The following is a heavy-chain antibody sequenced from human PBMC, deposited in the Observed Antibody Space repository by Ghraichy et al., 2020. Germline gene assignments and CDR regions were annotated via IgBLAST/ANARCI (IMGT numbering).Heavy chain of an antibody. CDR2: MNPKSGKI. CDR1: GYTLTTYD. CDR3: ARRGLTGIDF. J-gene: IGHJ4*02. V-gene: IGHV1-8*01. D-gene: IGHD3-16*01. Sequence: ASVKVSCQASGYTLTTYDIDWVRQTTGQGLEWMGWMNPKSGKIAYAQKFQGRVTMTRNTSISTAYMEVNSLRSEDTAVYYCARRGLTGIDFGGQGTLITVSS.